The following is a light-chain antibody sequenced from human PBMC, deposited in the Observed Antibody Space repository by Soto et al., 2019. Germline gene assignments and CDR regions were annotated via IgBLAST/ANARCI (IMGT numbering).Light chain of an antibody. J-gene: IGKJ2*01. CDR3: QQYSSTPPT. CDR2: SAS. Sequence: DIVMTQSPDSLAVSLGEMATLNCKSSEAVLDSSNNKNYLAWLQQKPGQPPKVLIFSASTRESGVPDRFTGSGSGTDFTLTISSLQAEDVAVYYCQQYSSTPPTFGQGTKLEIK. V-gene: IGKV4-1*01. CDR1: EAVLDSSNNKNY.